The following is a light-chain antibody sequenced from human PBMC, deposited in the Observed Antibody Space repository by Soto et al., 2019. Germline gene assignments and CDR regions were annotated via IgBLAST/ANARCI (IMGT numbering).Light chain of an antibody. CDR2: KAS. CDR3: QHYNSYSEA. J-gene: IGKJ1*01. Sequence: DVQMTQSHSTLSASLGDRFTITCLASQSISSWLAWYQQKPGKAPKLLIYKASTLKSGVPSRFSGSGSGTEFTLTISSLQPDDFATYYCQHYNSYSEAFGQGTKV. CDR1: QSISSW. V-gene: IGKV1-5*03.